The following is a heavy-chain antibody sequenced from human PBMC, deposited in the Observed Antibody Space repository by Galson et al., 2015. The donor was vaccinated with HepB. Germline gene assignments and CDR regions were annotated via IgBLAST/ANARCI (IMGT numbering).Heavy chain of an antibody. Sequence: SVKVSCKASGGTFSSYTISWVRQAPGQGLEWMGRIIPILGIANYAQKFQGRVTITADKSTSTAYMELSSLRSEDTAVYYCARDLRTTGTNLYYYYYGMDVWAKGPRSPSP. V-gene: IGHV1-69*04. D-gene: IGHD1-1*01. CDR1: GGTFSSYT. CDR3: ARDLRTTGTNLYYYYYGMDV. CDR2: IIPILGIA. J-gene: IGHJ6*02.